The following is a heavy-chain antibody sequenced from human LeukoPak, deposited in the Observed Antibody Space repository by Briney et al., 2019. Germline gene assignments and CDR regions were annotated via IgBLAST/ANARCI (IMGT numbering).Heavy chain of an antibody. CDR1: GFTFSSYW. D-gene: IGHD5-12*01. Sequence: GGSLRLSCAASGFTFSSYWMHWVRQAPGKGLVWASRINSDGSSTSYADSVKGRFTISRDNAKNTLYLQMNSLRAEDTAVYYCARLDPATDWGQGTLVTVSS. CDR2: INSDGSST. V-gene: IGHV3-74*01. CDR3: ARLDPATD. J-gene: IGHJ4*02.